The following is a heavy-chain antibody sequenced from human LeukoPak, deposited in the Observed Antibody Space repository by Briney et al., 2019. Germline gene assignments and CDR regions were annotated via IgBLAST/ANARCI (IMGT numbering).Heavy chain of an antibody. D-gene: IGHD3-9*01. CDR1: GFTVSGNY. CDR3: AKEIRYFDPWY. CDR2: ISGSGGST. J-gene: IGHJ4*02. V-gene: IGHV3-23*01. Sequence: GGSLRLSCAASGFTVSGNYMSWVRHAPGKGLEWVSAISGSGGSTYYADSVKGRFTISRDNSKNTLYLQMNSLRAEDTAVYYCAKEIRYFDPWYWGQGTLVTVSS.